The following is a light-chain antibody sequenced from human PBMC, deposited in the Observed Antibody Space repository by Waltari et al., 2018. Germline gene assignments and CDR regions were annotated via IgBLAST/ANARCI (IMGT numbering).Light chain of an antibody. CDR2: RTS. CDR1: QSISGW. J-gene: IGKJ2*01. V-gene: IGKV1-5*03. Sequence: DIQMTQSPSTLSAFVGDRVTITCRASQSISGWLAWYQQKPGKAPQILIYRTSGLHSGVPSRFSGRGSGTEFTLTISSLQPDDFATYYCQQYSTYPYTFGQGTKLEIK. CDR3: QQYSTYPYT.